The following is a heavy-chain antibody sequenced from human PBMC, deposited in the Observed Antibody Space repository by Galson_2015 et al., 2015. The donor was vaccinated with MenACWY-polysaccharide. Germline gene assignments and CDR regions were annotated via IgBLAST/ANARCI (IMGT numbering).Heavy chain of an antibody. D-gene: IGHD6-13*01. CDR2: ITANSATT. CDR3: ARDYRMGISGTYFGP. V-gene: IGHV3-23*01. CDR1: AFAFANYD. J-gene: IGHJ5*02. Sequence: SLRLSCAASAFAFANYDMTWVRQAPGMGLDWVSSITANSATTYYANSVRGRFTISRDNSKNTLYLHMNSLRAEDTAAYYCARDYRMGISGTYFGPWGQGTLVTVSS.